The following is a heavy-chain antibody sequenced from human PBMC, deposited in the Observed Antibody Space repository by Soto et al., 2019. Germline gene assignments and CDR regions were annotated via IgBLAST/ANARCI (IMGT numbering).Heavy chain of an antibody. J-gene: IGHJ4*02. CDR1: GFTFSSYS. Sequence: EVQLVESGGGLVKPGGSLRLSCAASGFTFSSYSMNWVRQAPGKGLEWVSSISSSSSYIYYADSVKGRFTISRDNAKNSLDLQMNSLRAEDTAVYYCARGGDAYGDYEVNWGQGTLVTVSS. D-gene: IGHD4-17*01. V-gene: IGHV3-21*01. CDR2: ISSSSSYI. CDR3: ARGGDAYGDYEVN.